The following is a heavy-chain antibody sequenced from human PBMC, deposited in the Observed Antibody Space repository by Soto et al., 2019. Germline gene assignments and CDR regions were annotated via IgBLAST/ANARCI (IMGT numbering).Heavy chain of an antibody. CDR1: GGSISSGGYY. Sequence: SETLSLTCTVSGGSISSGGYYWSWIRQHPGKGLEWIGYIYYSGSTYYNPSLKSRVTISVDTSKNQFSLKLSSVTATDTAVYYCARAAHYSSPFRWFDPWGQGTLVTVSS. CDR3: ARAAHYSSPFRWFDP. D-gene: IGHD6-13*01. V-gene: IGHV4-31*03. J-gene: IGHJ5*02. CDR2: IYYSGST.